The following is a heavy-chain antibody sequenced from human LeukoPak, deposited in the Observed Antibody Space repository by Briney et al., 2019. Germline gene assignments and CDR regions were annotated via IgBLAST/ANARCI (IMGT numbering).Heavy chain of an antibody. D-gene: IGHD1-26*01. CDR3: ATSGSYYDY. J-gene: IGHJ4*02. CDR1: GFTFSSYW. CDR2: INQDGSEK. Sequence: GGSLRLSCAASGFTFSSYWMNWVRQAPGKRLEWVANINQDGSEKYYVDSVKGRFTISRDNAKNSLYLHMNSLRAEGTAVYYCATSGSYYDYWGQGTLVTVSS. V-gene: IGHV3-7*02.